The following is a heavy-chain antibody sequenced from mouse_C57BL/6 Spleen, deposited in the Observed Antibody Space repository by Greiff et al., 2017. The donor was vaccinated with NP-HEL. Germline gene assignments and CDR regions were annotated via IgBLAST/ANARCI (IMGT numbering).Heavy chain of an antibody. J-gene: IGHJ1*03. Sequence: VQLQPSGPELVKPGASVKISCKASGYTFTDYYINWVKQRPGQGLEWIGCIFPGSGSTYYNAQFKVKATLTVDQSSITAYMLLSSLAYDDSTVYFCATYYGSSYFEVWGTGTTVTGSS. CDR1: GYTFTDYY. D-gene: IGHD1-1*01. CDR2: IFPGSGST. V-gene: IGHV1-75*01. CDR3: ATYYGSSYFEV.